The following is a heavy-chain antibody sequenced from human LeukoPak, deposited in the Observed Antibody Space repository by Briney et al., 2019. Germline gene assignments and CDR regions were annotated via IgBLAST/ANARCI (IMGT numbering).Heavy chain of an antibody. J-gene: IGHJ2*01. V-gene: IGHV3-23*01. Sequence: GGSLRLSCGASGFTLENYAINWVRQAPGKGLEWVSAISNSEVSSITESGDGTYHADSVKGRFTISRDSSKNTVSLQMNSLRAEDAAVYYCAKGPAEYSLNWYFDLWGRGTLVTVSS. D-gene: IGHD6-6*01. CDR1: GFTLENYA. CDR2: ISNSEVSSITESGDGT. CDR3: AKGPAEYSLNWYFDL.